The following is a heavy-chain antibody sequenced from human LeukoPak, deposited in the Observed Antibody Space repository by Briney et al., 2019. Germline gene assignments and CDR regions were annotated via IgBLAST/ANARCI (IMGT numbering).Heavy chain of an antibody. V-gene: IGHV3-30*03. CDR2: ISYDGSNK. D-gene: IGHD3-9*01. CDR1: GFTFSSYS. Sequence: GGSLRLSCAASGFTFSSYSMNWVRQAPGKGLERVAVISYDGSNKYYADSVKGRFTISRDNSKNTLYLQMNSLRAEDTAVYYCARDCGGYYDILTGVDYWGQGTLVTVSS. CDR3: ARDCGGYYDILTGVDY. J-gene: IGHJ4*02.